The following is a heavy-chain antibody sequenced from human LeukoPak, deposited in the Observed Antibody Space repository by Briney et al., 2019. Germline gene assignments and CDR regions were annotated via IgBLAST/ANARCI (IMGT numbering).Heavy chain of an antibody. D-gene: IGHD2-21*02. J-gene: IGHJ5*02. CDR1: GYTFAIYG. V-gene: IGHV1-18*01. Sequence: ASVKVSCKASGYTFAIYGVSWVRQAPGQGLEWMAWISPYDGDTNYAQNFEGRVNMTTETSTSTAYMELRSLRSDDTAIYYCARDYCTRGGDCYKEDLFDPWGQGTLVTVSS. CDR2: ISPYDGDT. CDR3: ARDYCTRGGDCYKEDLFDP.